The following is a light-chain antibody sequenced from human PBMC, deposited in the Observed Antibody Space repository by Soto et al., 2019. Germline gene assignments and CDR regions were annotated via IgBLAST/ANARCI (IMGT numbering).Light chain of an antibody. J-gene: IGKJ1*01. Sequence: DIVMTQTPLSSRVTLGQPASISCRSSQSLVHSDGNTYLNWLHQRPDQPPRLLLYKISNRFFGVPDRFSGSGAGTHFTLTINRVEAEDVGVYYCMQATQPTWTFGQGTKVEIK. CDR1: QSLVHSDGNTY. V-gene: IGKV2-24*01. CDR3: MQATQPTWT. CDR2: KIS.